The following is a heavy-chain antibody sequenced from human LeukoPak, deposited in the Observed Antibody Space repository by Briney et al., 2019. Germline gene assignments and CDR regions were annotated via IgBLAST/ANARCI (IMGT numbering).Heavy chain of an antibody. D-gene: IGHD5-18*01. CDR3: ARGTGYANWFDP. CDR1: GGSISSYY. Sequence: PSETLSLTCTVSGGSISSYYWSWIRQPPGKGLEWIGYIYYSGSTNYNPSLKSRVTISVDTSKNQFSLKLSSVTAADTAVYYCARGTGYANWFDPWGQGTLVTVSS. CDR2: IYYSGST. V-gene: IGHV4-59*12. J-gene: IGHJ5*02.